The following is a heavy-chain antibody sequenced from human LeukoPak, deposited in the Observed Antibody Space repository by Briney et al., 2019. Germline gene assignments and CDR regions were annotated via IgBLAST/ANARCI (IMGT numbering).Heavy chain of an antibody. Sequence: SQTLSLTCTVSGGSISSGGYYWSWLRQPPGKGLEWIGYIYHSGSTYYNPSLKSRVTISVDRSKNQFSLKLSSVTAADTAVYYCAREYTKGAFDIWGQGTMVTVSS. CDR2: IYHSGST. V-gene: IGHV4-30-2*01. CDR3: AREYTKGAFDI. D-gene: IGHD1-1*01. J-gene: IGHJ3*02. CDR1: GGSISSGGYY.